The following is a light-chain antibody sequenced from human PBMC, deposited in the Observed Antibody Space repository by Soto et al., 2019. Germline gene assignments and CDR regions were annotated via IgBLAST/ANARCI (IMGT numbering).Light chain of an antibody. CDR3: QQYENLPT. Sequence: DIQMTQSPSSPSASVGDRVTITCQASQNINNYLNCYQQKPGRAPKLMIYDASNLEAGVPSRFRGSGSGTDFTFTISRLQPEDIATYYCQQYENLPTFGQGTRLEIK. CDR1: QNINNY. V-gene: IGKV1-33*01. CDR2: DAS. J-gene: IGKJ5*01.